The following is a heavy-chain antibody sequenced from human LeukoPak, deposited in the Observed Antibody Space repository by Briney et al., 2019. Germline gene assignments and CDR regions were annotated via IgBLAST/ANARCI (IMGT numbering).Heavy chain of an antibody. Sequence: ASVKVSCKASGYTFNSYYIHWVRQAPGQGLEWMGIINPSGGSTRYPQKFQDRVTMTRDTSTSTVYMELSSLKSDDTAIYYCARGVFGELEKLMFQHWGQGTLVTVSS. D-gene: IGHD3-10*02. CDR3: ARGVFGELEKLMFQH. CDR2: INPSGGST. CDR1: GYTFNSYY. J-gene: IGHJ1*01. V-gene: IGHV1-46*02.